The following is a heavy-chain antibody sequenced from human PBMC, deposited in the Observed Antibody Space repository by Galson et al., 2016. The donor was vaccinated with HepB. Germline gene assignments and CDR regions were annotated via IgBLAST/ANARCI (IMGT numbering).Heavy chain of an antibody. J-gene: IGHJ6*02. D-gene: IGHD3-22*01. CDR1: GFTFSSHG. CDR3: AKDRRYYDSSGYFWEGYYYDGMDV. V-gene: IGHV3-30*18. Sequence: SLRLSCAASGFTFSSHGMHWVRQAPGKGLEWVAVISYDGSYTYYAASVKGRLTISSDNSKNTLNLQMNSLRAEDTAVYYCAKDRRYYDSSGYFWEGYYYDGMDVWGQGTTVTVSS. CDR2: ISYDGSYT.